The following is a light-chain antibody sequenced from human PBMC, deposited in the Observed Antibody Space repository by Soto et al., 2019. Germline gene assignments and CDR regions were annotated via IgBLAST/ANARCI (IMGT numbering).Light chain of an antibody. CDR2: WAS. CDR3: QQYYSPPVT. Sequence: DIVMTQSPDSLAVSLGERATINCKSSQSVLFRSNNKNYLAWFQQTPGQPPKLLIYWASTRESGVPDRFSGSGSGTDFTLTISSLQAEDVAVYYCQQYYSPPVTFGGGTKVEIK. V-gene: IGKV4-1*01. J-gene: IGKJ4*01. CDR1: QSVLFRSNNKNY.